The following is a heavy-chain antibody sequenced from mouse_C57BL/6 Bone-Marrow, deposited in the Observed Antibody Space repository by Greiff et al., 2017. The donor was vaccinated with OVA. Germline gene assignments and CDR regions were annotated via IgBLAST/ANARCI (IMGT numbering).Heavy chain of an antibody. CDR1: GYAFSSSW. Sequence: VQLQQSGPELVKPGASVKISCTASGYAFSSSWMNWVKQRPGQGLEWIGRIYPGDGATNYTGKFKGKATLTADKASSTAYLQLSSLTSEDSAVYFCARYCGSSYGGYWGQGTTLTVSS. CDR2: IYPGDGAT. J-gene: IGHJ2*01. D-gene: IGHD1-1*01. CDR3: ARYCGSSYGGY. V-gene: IGHV1-82*01.